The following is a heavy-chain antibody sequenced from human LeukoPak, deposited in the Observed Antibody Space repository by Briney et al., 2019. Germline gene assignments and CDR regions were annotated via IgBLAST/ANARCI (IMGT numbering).Heavy chain of an antibody. Sequence: ASVKVSCKASGYIFTGYYMHWVRQAPGQGLEWMGWINPNSGGTNYAQKFQGRVTMTRDTSISTAYMELSRLRSDDTAVYYCARGGYYGSGINNLPSRTQVWDLKYWGQGTLVTVSS. CDR1: GYIFTGYY. CDR2: INPNSGGT. V-gene: IGHV1-2*02. CDR3: ARGGYYGSGINNLPSRTQVWDLKY. D-gene: IGHD3-10*01. J-gene: IGHJ4*02.